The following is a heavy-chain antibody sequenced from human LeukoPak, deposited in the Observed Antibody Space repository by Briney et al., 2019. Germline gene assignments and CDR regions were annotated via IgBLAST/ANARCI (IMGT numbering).Heavy chain of an antibody. V-gene: IGHV4-59*12. Sequence: SETLSLTCTVSGGSISSYSWSWIRQPPGKGLEWIGYIYYTGSTNYNPSLESRVTISVDTSKNQFSLKLSSVTAADTAVYYCAREESGGYFDYWGQGTLVTVSS. J-gene: IGHJ4*02. CDR2: IYYTGST. D-gene: IGHD2-8*02. CDR3: AREESGGYFDY. CDR1: GGSISSYS.